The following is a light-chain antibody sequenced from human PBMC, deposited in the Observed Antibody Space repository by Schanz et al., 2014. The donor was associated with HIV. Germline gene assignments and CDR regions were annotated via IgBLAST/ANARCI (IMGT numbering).Light chain of an antibody. CDR2: DAS. CDR1: QDIRFY. Sequence: DIQMTQSPSSLSASVGDRVTITCQASQDIRFYLNWYQQKPGKAPKLLIYDASNLETGVSSRFSGSGSGTDFSFTISSLQPEDIATYYCQQYDNLPPFTFGPGTKVDIK. V-gene: IGKV1-33*01. J-gene: IGKJ3*01. CDR3: QQYDNLPPFT.